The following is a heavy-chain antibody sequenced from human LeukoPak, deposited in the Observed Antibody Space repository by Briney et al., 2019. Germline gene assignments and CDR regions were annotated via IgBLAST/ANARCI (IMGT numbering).Heavy chain of an antibody. CDR1: GFTFSNAW. D-gene: IGHD2-2*02. Sequence: PGGSLRLSCAASGFTFSNAWMNWVRQAPGKGLEWVGHIKSKSDGGTTDCAAPVKGRFTISRDDSKNTLYLQMNSLKTEDTAVYHCATEYCTSTSCYNYFQDWGQGTLVTVAS. J-gene: IGHJ1*01. CDR2: IKSKSDGGTT. CDR3: ATEYCTSTSCYNYFQD. V-gene: IGHV3-15*01.